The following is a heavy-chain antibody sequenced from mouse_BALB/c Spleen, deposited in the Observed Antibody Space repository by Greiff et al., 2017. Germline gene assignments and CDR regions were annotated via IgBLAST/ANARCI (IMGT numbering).Heavy chain of an antibody. CDR1: GYSITSDYA. V-gene: IGHV3-2*02. CDR2: ISYSGST. D-gene: IGHD2-1*01. Sequence: VQLQQSGPGLVKPSQSLSLTCTVTGYSITSDYAWNWIRQFPGNKLEWMGYISYSGSTSYNPTLKSRISITRDTSKNQFFLQLNSVTTEDTATYYCARHGNYEGFAYWGQGTLVTVSA. CDR3: ARHGNYEGFAY. J-gene: IGHJ3*01.